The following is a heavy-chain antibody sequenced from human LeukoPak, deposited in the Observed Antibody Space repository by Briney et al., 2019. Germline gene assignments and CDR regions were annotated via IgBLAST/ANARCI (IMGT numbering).Heavy chain of an antibody. V-gene: IGHV3-23*01. CDR3: AKRGVVIRVILVGFHKEAYYFDS. CDR1: GITLSNYG. D-gene: IGHD3-22*01. CDR2: ISGSGVGT. Sequence: GGSLRLSCAVSGITLSNYGMSWVRQAPGKGLEWVAGISGSGVGTNYADSVKGRFTISRDNPKNTLYLQMNSLRAEDTAVYFCAKRGVVIRVILVGFHKEAYYFDSWGQGALVTVSS. J-gene: IGHJ4*02.